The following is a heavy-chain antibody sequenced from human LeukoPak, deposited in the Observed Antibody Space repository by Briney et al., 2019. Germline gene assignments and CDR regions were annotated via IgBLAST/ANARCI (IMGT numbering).Heavy chain of an antibody. CDR2: INIYNGNP. J-gene: IGHJ4*02. D-gene: IGHD3-16*02. CDR3: ARDQYDSVWGSHRPYFDY. CDR1: GYTFSSYG. Sequence: GASVKVSCTASGYTFSSYGISWVRQAPGQGLEWMGWINIYNGNPNYAQKFQGRVIMTTDTSTSTAYMELRSLRSDDTAVYYCARDQYDSVWGSHRPYFDYWGQGTLVTVSS. V-gene: IGHV1-18*01.